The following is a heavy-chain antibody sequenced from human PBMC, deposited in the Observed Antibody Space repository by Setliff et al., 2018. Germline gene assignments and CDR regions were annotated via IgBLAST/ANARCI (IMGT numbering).Heavy chain of an antibody. CDR1: GGSISSGSYY. D-gene: IGHD3-3*01. V-gene: IGHV4-61*02. Sequence: SETLSLTCAVSGGSISSGSYYWSWIRQPAGKGLEWVGRLHTSGSTNYNPSLKSRVTISVDTSNNQFSLHLTSVTAADTARYFCARERQGGFLEWSPLDPWGQGILVTVSS. J-gene: IGHJ5*02. CDR2: LHTSGST. CDR3: ARERQGGFLEWSPLDP.